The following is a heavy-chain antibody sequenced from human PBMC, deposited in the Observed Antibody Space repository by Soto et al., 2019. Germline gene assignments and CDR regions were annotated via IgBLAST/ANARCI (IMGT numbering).Heavy chain of an antibody. CDR2: ISPGSRYP. CDR3: VRGGGGGLFDP. Sequence: GGSLRLSCAGSGFTFGYSYMSWIRQSPGKGLEWLSYISPGSRYPAYADSVKGRFTISRDNAKRSLYLQMMSLTAEDTAIYYCVRGGGGGLFDPWGQGTMVTVSS. J-gene: IGHJ5*02. D-gene: IGHD2-15*01. V-gene: IGHV3-11*06. CDR1: GFTFGYSY.